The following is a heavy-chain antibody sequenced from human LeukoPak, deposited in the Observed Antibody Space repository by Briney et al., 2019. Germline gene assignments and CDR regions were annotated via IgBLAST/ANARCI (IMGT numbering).Heavy chain of an antibody. J-gene: IGHJ6*02. CDR3: ATEACSGGSCYHPHYYYGMDV. D-gene: IGHD2-15*01. CDR2: FDPEDGET. Sequence: ASVKVSCKVSGYTLTELSMHWVRQAPGKGLEWMGGFDPEDGETIYAQKFQGRVTMTEDTSTDTAYMELSSLRSEDTAVYYCATEACSGGSCYHPHYYYGMDVWGQGTTVTVSS. V-gene: IGHV1-24*01. CDR1: GYTLTELS.